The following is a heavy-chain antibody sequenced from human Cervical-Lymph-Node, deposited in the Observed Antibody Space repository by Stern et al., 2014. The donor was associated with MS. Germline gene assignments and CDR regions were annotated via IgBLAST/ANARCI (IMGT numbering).Heavy chain of an antibody. CDR1: GYSFANYW. CDR2: IYPGGSDT. Sequence: EVHLVESGAEVKKPGESLKISCKGSGYSFANYWIGWVRQMPGKGLEWMGIIYPGGSDTRYRSSFPGQVTSSADKSISTAYLQWSSLKASDTAMYYCARSGWEFKFDYWGQGTLVTVPP. CDR3: ARSGWEFKFDY. J-gene: IGHJ4*02. V-gene: IGHV5-51*03. D-gene: IGHD1-26*01.